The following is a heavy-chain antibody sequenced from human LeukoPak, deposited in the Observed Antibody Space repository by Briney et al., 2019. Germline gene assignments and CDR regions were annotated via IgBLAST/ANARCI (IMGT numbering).Heavy chain of an antibody. CDR1: GGSISSHY. Sequence: PSETLSLTCTVSGGSISSHYWSWIRQPPGKGLEWIGYIYYSGSTNYSPSLKSRVTISVDTSKNQFSLKLSSVTAADTAVYYCARGPYYYDSSGYSPGYYFDYWGQGTLVTVSS. CDR2: IYYSGST. CDR3: ARGPYYYDSSGYSPGYYFDY. V-gene: IGHV4-59*11. D-gene: IGHD3-22*01. J-gene: IGHJ4*02.